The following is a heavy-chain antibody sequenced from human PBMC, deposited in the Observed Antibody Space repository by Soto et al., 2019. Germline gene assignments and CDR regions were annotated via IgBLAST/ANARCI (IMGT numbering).Heavy chain of an antibody. V-gene: IGHV1-69*13. D-gene: IGHD3-22*01. CDR2: IIPIFGTA. CDR3: ARDISGYYDSSGYYLGY. J-gene: IGHJ4*02. Sequence: SVKVSCKASGGTFSSYAISWVRQAPGQGLEWMGGIIPIFGTAKYAQKFQGRVTITADESTSTAYMELSSLRSEDTAVYYCARDISGYYDSSGYYLGYWGQGTLVTVSS. CDR1: GGTFSSYA.